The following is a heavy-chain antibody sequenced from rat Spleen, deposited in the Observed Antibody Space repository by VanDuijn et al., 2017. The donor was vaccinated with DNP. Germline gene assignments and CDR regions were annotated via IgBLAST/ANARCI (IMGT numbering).Heavy chain of an antibody. CDR3: ARPWAY. J-gene: IGHJ3*01. CDR1: GFTFNKYW. V-gene: IGHV5-31*01. Sequence: EVQLVESGGDLVQPGRSLKLSCVTSGFTFNKYWMTWIRQVPGKGLEWVAAITSSGGSTYYPDSVKGRFTISRDNAKSTLYLQMNSLRSEDTATYYCARPWAYWGQGTLVTVSS. CDR2: ITSSGGST.